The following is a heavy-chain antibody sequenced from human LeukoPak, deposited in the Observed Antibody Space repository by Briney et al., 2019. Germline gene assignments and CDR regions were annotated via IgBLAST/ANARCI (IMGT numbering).Heavy chain of an antibody. CDR3: ARLRYYAMDV. Sequence: GGSLRLSCAASGFSFSSCAMSWVRQAPGKGLEWVSYISSSSRTISYADSVKGRFTISRDNAKNSLYLQMNSLRAEDTAVYYCARLRYYAMDVWGQGTTVTASS. CDR2: ISSSSRTI. V-gene: IGHV3-48*01. J-gene: IGHJ6*02. CDR1: GFSFSSCA.